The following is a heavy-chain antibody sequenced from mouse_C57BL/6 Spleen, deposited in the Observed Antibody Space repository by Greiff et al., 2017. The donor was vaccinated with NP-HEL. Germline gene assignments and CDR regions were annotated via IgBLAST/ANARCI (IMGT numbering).Heavy chain of an antibody. J-gene: IGHJ2*01. Sequence: VQLQQPGAELVMPGASVKLSCKASGYTFTSYWMHWVKQRPGQGLEWIGEIDPSDSYTNYNQKFKGKSTLTVDKSSSTAYMPLSSLTSEDSAVYYCARSMSGLDYWGQGTTLTVSS. D-gene: IGHD2-3*01. V-gene: IGHV1-69*01. CDR2: IDPSDSYT. CDR3: ARSMSGLDY. CDR1: GYTFTSYW.